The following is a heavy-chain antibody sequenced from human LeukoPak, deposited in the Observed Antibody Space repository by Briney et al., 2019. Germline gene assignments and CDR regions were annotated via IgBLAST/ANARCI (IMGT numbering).Heavy chain of an antibody. D-gene: IGHD1-1*01. J-gene: IGHJ5*02. V-gene: IGHV4-39*01. Sequence: SETLSLTCTVSGHSISRNSYYCGSVRQPPGKGLEWIVSIYYSGSTYYNPSLKSRVTMSVDTSKKQFSLKLSSVAAADTAVYYCARHAVEAASRWFDPWGQGTLVTVSS. CDR1: GHSISRNSYY. CDR3: ARHAVEAASRWFDP. CDR2: IYYSGST.